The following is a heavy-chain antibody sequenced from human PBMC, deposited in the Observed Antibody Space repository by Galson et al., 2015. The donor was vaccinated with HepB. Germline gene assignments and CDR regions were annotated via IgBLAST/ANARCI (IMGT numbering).Heavy chain of an antibody. J-gene: IGHJ6*02. CDR2: IIPILGIA. Sequence: SVKVSCKASGGTFSSYAISWVRQAPGQGLEWMGRIIPILGIANYAQKFQGRVTITADKSTSTAYMELSSLRSEDTAVYYCAMATKPPSYYYYYGMDVWGQGTTVTVSS. CDR1: GGTFSSYA. V-gene: IGHV1-69*04. CDR3: AMATKPPSYYYYYGMDV. D-gene: IGHD5-24*01.